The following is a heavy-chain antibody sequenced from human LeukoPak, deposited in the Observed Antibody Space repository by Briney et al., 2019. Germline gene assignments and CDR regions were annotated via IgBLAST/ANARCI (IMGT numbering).Heavy chain of an antibody. CDR3: ARGNSDXXXEDY. CDR2: INYSGST. V-gene: IGHV4-31*03. J-gene: IGHJ4*02. CDR1: GGSIASAGYY. D-gene: IGHD1-26*01. Sequence: PSETLSLTCTVSGGSIASAGYYWSWIRQHPGKGLEWIGYINYSGSTYYNPSLKSRVTISGDTSKNQFSLKLSSVTAADTAVYYCARGNSDXXXEDYWGPGTLLTVSS.